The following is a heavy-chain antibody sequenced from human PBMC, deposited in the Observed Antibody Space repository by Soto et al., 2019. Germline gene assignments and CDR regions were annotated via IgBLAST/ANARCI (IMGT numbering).Heavy chain of an antibody. Sequence: EVLLVESGGGLVKPGGSLRLSCAVSGFTFSKVWMNWVRQAPGKGLEWVGRIKSKTDGGTTDYAAAVKGRFTITRDDSKDTLYLQMNSLKTEDTAVYFCTTGRDDLLYWGQGTLVTVSS. CDR3: TTGRDDLLY. J-gene: IGHJ4*02. V-gene: IGHV3-15*07. CDR1: GFTFSKVW. D-gene: IGHD1-1*01. CDR2: IKSKTDGGTT.